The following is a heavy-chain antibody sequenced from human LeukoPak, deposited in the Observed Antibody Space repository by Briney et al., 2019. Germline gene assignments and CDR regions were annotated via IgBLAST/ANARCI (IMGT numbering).Heavy chain of an antibody. CDR3: ATNRYIVVVPAAMESINEDY. D-gene: IGHD2-2*01. CDR1: GFTFSSYE. Sequence: GGSLRLSCAASGFTFSSYEMNWVRQAPGKGLEWVSYISSSGSTIYYADSVKGRFTISRDNAKNSLYLQMNSLRAEDTAVYYCATNRYIVVVPAAMESINEDYWGQGTLVTVSS. V-gene: IGHV3-48*03. CDR2: ISSSGSTI. J-gene: IGHJ4*02.